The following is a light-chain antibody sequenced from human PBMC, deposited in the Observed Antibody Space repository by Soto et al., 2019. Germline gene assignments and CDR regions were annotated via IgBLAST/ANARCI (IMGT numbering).Light chain of an antibody. CDR3: GTWDSSLSAWV. CDR1: SSNIGNNY. CDR2: DNN. V-gene: IGLV1-51*01. Sequence: QSVLTQPPSVSEAPGQKVTISCSGSSSNIGNNYVSWYQQLPGTAPKFLIYDNNKRPSGIPDRFSGSKSGTSATLGITGLQTGYEADYYCGTWDSSLSAWVFGGGTKVTVL. J-gene: IGLJ3*02.